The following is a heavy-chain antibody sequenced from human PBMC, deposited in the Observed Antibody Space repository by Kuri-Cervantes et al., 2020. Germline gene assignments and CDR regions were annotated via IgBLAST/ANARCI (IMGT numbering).Heavy chain of an antibody. CDR2: IYYSGST. J-gene: IGHJ4*02. CDR3: ARGPLRGVFDY. D-gene: IGHD3-3*01. CDR1: GGSFSGYS. Sequence: SQTLSLTCAVSGGSFSGYSCSWFRQPPGKGLEWIGYIYYSGSTNYNPSLKSRVTISVDTSKNQFSLKLSSVTAADTAVYYCARGPLRGVFDYWGQGTLVTVSS. V-gene: IGHV4-59*01.